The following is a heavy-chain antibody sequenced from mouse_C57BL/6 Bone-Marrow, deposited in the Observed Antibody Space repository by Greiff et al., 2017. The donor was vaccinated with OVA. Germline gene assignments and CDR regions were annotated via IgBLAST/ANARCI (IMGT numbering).Heavy chain of an antibody. CDR1: GYTFTDYE. Sequence: QVQLQQSGAELVRPGASVTLSCKASGYTFTDYEMHWVKQTPVHGLEWIGAIDPETGGTAYNQKFKGKAILTADKSSSTAYMELRSLTSEDSAVDYCTRWDGSSPYYAMDYWGQGTSVTVSS. J-gene: IGHJ4*01. CDR2: IDPETGGT. CDR3: TRWDGSSPYYAMDY. D-gene: IGHD1-1*01. V-gene: IGHV1-15*01.